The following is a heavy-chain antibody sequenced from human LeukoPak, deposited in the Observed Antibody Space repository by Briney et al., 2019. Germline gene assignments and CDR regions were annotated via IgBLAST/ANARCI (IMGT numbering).Heavy chain of an antibody. Sequence: GESLKISCKGSGYSFTSYWIGWVRQMPGKGLEWMGIIYPGDSDTRYSPSFQGQVTISADKSIGTAYLQWSSLKASDTAMYYCARQDSSGYSFHAFDIWGQGTMVTVSS. D-gene: IGHD3-22*01. J-gene: IGHJ3*02. V-gene: IGHV5-51*01. CDR2: IYPGDSDT. CDR3: ARQDSSGYSFHAFDI. CDR1: GYSFTSYW.